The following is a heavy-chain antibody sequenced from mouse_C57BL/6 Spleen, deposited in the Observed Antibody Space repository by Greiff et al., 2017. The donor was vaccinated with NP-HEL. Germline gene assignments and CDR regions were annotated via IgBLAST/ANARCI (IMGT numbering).Heavy chain of an antibody. D-gene: IGHD2-3*01. CDR2: IDPSDSYT. V-gene: IGHV1-69*01. Sequence: VQLQQPGAELVMPGASVKLSCKASGYTFTSYWMHWVKQRPGQGLEWIGEIDPSDSYTNYNQKFKGKSTLTVDKSSSTAYMQLSSLTSEDSAVYYFARIYDGYYWGQGTTLTVSS. J-gene: IGHJ2*01. CDR3: ARIYDGYY. CDR1: GYTFTSYW.